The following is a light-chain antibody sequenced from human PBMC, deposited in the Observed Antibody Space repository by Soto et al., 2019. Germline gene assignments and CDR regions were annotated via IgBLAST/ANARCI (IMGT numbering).Light chain of an antibody. J-gene: IGKJ5*01. V-gene: IGKV3-11*01. CDR3: QQYNNWPPIN. CDR2: DAS. Sequence: LSPGERATLSCRASQSVSSYLAWYQQKPGQAPRLLIYDASNRATGIPARFSGSGSGTDFTLTISSLEPEDFAVYYCQQYNNWPPINFGQGTRLEIK. CDR1: QSVSSY.